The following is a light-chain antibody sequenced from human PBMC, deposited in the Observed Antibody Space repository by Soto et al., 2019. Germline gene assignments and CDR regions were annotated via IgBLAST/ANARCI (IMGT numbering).Light chain of an antibody. CDR1: SSDIGNYNY. CDR3: SSFTNSLTLV. Sequence: QSAPTQPASVSGSPGQSIAISCTGTSSDIGNYNYVSWYQQHPGKAPKLIIYEVSNRPSGVSNRFSGSKSGNTASLTISGLQADDEADYYCSSFTNSLTLVFGGGTKLTVL. J-gene: IGLJ3*02. V-gene: IGLV2-14*01. CDR2: EVS.